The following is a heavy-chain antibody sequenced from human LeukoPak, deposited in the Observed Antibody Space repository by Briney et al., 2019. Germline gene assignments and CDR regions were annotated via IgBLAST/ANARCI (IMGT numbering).Heavy chain of an antibody. Sequence: SETLSLTCAVYGGSFSGYYWSWIRQPPGKGLEWIGEINHSGSTNYNPSLKSRVTISVDTSKNQFSLKLSPVTAADTAVYYCARWRRDYYDSSGYSLLPPPRAFHYYGMDVWGQGTTATVSS. CDR2: INHSGST. D-gene: IGHD3-22*01. CDR1: GGSFSGYY. V-gene: IGHV4-34*01. J-gene: IGHJ6*02. CDR3: ARWRRDYYDSSGYSLLPPPRAFHYYGMDV.